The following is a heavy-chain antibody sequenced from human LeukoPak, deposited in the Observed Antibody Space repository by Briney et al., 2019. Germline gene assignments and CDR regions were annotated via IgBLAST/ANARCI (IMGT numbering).Heavy chain of an antibody. CDR2: VSGSGGST. CDR3: AKGAASRGYTYVAN. V-gene: IGHV3-23*01. D-gene: IGHD5-18*01. J-gene: IGHJ4*02. Sequence: GGSLRLSCAASAFTFRSYAMIWVRQAPGKGLEWVSTVSGSGGSTYYADSVKGRSTISRDNSNNTLYLQMNSLRAEDTAVYYCAKGAASRGYTYVANWGQGTLVTVSS. CDR1: AFTFRSYA.